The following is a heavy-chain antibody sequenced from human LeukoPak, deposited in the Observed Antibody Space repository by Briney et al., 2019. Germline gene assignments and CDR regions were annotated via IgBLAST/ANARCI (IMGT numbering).Heavy chain of an antibody. CDR1: GFTFRNHD. D-gene: IGHD2-15*01. CDR3: AKADYPTVSCIDD. J-gene: IGHJ4*02. V-gene: IGHV3-23*01. Sequence: PGGSLRLSCAVSGFTFRNHDMTWVRRTPGKGLEWVSSISATGGHTYYADSVQGRFTISRDNSRNTLSLQLNSLRAEDTAVYYCAKADYPTVSCIDDWGQGTLVTVSS. CDR2: ISATGGHT.